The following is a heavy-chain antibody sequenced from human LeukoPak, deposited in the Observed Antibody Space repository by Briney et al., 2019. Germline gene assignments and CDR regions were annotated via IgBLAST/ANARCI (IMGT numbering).Heavy chain of an antibody. J-gene: IGHJ4*02. CDR1: VCTFSSYA. CDR3: ASTMGWLQLRGPFDY. Sequence: SVTVSCKASVCTFSSYAISWVRQAPGQGLEWMGGIIPIFGTANYAQKFQGRVTITTDESTSTAYMELSSLRSEDTAVYYCASTMGWLQLRGPFDYWGQGTLVTVSS. V-gene: IGHV1-69*05. D-gene: IGHD5-24*01. CDR2: IIPIFGTA.